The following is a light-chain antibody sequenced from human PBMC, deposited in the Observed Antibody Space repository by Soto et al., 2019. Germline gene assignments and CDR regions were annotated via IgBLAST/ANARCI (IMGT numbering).Light chain of an antibody. CDR2: DAS. J-gene: IGKJ3*01. V-gene: IGKV1-33*01. CDR3: QKCDYLPI. Sequence: DIQMTQSPSSLSASVGDRVTITCQASHDITSYLNWYQHKPGKAPKLLIYDASILEAGVPSRFSGSGSGIDFTFSISCLQPEDVATYYCQKCDYLPIFGPGTTVDFK. CDR1: HDITSY.